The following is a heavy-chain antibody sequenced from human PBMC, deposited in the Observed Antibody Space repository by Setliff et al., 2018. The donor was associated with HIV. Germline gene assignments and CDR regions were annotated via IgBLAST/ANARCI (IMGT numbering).Heavy chain of an antibody. CDR2: IYPGDSHT. D-gene: IGHD2-21*02. Sequence: LKISCTGSGYSFTSYWIAWVRQMPGKGLEWMGIIYPGDSHTRYSPSFQGQVTFSADKSISTAYLQWSSLKASDTAIYYCTRHILAYCAGDCYPLDYWGQGTLVTVSS. V-gene: IGHV5-51*01. CDR1: GYSFTSYW. J-gene: IGHJ4*02. CDR3: TRHILAYCAGDCYPLDY.